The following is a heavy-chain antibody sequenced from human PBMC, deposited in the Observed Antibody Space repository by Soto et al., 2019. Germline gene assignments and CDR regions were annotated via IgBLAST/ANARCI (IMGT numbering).Heavy chain of an antibody. CDR3: ARPYCSGGSCYLDY. Sequence: PSETLSLTWTVSGGSISSSGYYWSWIRQPPGKGLEWIGYIYYSGSTNYNPSLKSRVTISVDTSKNQFSLKLSSVTAADTAVYYCARPYCSGGSCYLDYWGQGTLVTVSS. V-gene: IGHV4-61*05. D-gene: IGHD2-15*01. CDR1: GGSISSSGYY. CDR2: IYYSGST. J-gene: IGHJ4*02.